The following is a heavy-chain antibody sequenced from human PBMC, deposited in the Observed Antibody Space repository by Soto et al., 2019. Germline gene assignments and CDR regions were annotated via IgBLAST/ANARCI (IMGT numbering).Heavy chain of an antibody. CDR1: GYSFTNYW. CDR2: IFPGDSDT. J-gene: IGHJ6*02. Sequence: GESLKISCQGSGYSFTNYWIGWVRQMPGKGLEWMGIIFPGDSDTRYSPSFQGQVTISADKSISTAYLQWDSLRASDTAMYYCTRRGYICAHGYYSYGLDVWGQGATVTVSS. V-gene: IGHV5-51*01. D-gene: IGHD5-18*01. CDR3: TRRGYICAHGYYSYGLDV.